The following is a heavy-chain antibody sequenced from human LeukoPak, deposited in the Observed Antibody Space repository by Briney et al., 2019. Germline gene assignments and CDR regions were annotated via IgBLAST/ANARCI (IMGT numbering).Heavy chain of an antibody. J-gene: IGHJ4*02. V-gene: IGHV1-58*02. D-gene: IGHD3-22*01. CDR1: GFTFTSSA. Sequence: SVKVSCKASGFTFTSSAMQWVRQARGQRLEWIGWIVVVSGNTNYTQKFQERVTITRDMSTSTTYMELSSLRSEDTAVYYCAAGYYYDSSGYFTPLWWGQGTLVTVSS. CDR3: AAGYYYDSSGYFTPLW. CDR2: IVVVSGNT.